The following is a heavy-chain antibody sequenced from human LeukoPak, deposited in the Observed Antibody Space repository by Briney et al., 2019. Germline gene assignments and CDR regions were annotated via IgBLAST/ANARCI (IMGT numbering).Heavy chain of an antibody. CDR2: VKQDGSVK. Sequence: QPGGSLRLSCAASGFTFSSYWMTWVRQAPGKGLEWVANVKQDGSVKYYVDSLKGRFTISRDNAKNSLYLQMNSLRAEDTAVYYCARGLVGATGYWGQGTLVTVSS. CDR3: ARGLVGATGY. V-gene: IGHV3-7*01. CDR1: GFTFSSYW. D-gene: IGHD1-26*01. J-gene: IGHJ4*02.